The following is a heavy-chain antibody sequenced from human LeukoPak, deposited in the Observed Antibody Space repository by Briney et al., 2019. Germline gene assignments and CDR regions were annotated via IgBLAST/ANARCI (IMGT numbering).Heavy chain of an antibody. CDR3: ARENWRDGYVGSK. CDR1: GGSIVSSTFY. CDR2: IHHSGST. Sequence: NPSETLSLTCSVSGGSIVSSTFYWGWVRQPPGKGLEWIGIIHHSGSTYYNSSLKSRVTISVDTSKNTLSLKLNSVTAADTAVYYCARENWRDGYVGSKWGQGTLVTVSS. V-gene: IGHV4-39*07. D-gene: IGHD5-24*01. J-gene: IGHJ4*02.